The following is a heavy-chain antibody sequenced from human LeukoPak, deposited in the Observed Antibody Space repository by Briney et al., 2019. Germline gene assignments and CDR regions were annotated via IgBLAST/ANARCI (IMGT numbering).Heavy chain of an antibody. V-gene: IGHV3-21*01. D-gene: IGHD3-22*01. Sequence: PGGSLRLSCAASGFTFSSYSMNWVRQAPGKGLEWVSSISSSSSYIYYADSVKGRFTISRDNAKNSLYLQMNSLRAEDTAVYYCARGSGAYYYDSSGYYYDAFDIWGQGTMVTVSS. CDR1: GFTFSSYS. J-gene: IGHJ3*02. CDR2: ISSSSSYI. CDR3: ARGSGAYYYDSSGYYYDAFDI.